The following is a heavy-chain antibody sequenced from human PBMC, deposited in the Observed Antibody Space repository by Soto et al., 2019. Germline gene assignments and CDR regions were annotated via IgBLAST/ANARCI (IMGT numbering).Heavy chain of an antibody. CDR1: GGSFGGYY. CDR3: ARSRYRGSSSWLYY. Sequence: SETLSLTSAVYGGSFGGYYWSWIRQPPGKGLEWIGEINHSGSTNYNPSLKSRVTISVDTSKNQFSLKLSSVTAADTAVYYCARSRYRGSSSWLYYWGQGTLVTVS. CDR2: INHSGST. D-gene: IGHD6-13*01. J-gene: IGHJ4*02. V-gene: IGHV4-34*01.